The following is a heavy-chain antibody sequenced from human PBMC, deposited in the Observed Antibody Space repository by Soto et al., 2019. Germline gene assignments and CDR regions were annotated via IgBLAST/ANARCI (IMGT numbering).Heavy chain of an antibody. D-gene: IGHD3-3*01. V-gene: IGHV3-23*01. CDR2: ISGRGDNT. Sequence: EVQLLESGGGLVQPGGSLRLSCAASGFTFSSYALNWVRQAPGKGLEWVSGISGRGDNTYYADSVKGRFTISRDNSKNTLYLQMNSLRAEDTAVYYCAKDLGTVEFWSAYYTYYYMDVWGKGTKVTVSS. CDR1: GFTFSSYA. J-gene: IGHJ6*03. CDR3: AKDLGTVEFWSAYYTYYYMDV.